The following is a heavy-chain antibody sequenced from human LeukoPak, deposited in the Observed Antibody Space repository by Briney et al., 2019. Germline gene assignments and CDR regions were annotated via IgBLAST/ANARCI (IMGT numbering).Heavy chain of an antibody. V-gene: IGHV4-59*11. Sequence: PSETLSLTCTVSRGSLSSHSWSWIRQPPGKGLDWIGSVSYSGFTKYNPSLESRVSMSVDTSKDQFSLRLSSVTAADTAFYYCARATGGLTLFDYWGQGNPGHRLL. CDR1: RGSLSSHS. CDR2: VSYSGFT. J-gene: IGHJ4*02. D-gene: IGHD3-10*01. CDR3: ARATGGLTLFDY.